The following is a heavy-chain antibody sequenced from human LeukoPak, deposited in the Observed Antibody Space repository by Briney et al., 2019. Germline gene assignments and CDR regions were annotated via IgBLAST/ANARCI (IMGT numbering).Heavy chain of an antibody. V-gene: IGHV3-33*01. CDR3: ARDHSSSWFNYYYYYGMDV. CDR1: GFTFSSYG. CDR2: IWYDGSNK. J-gene: IGHJ6*02. Sequence: GGSLRLSCAASGFTFSSYGMHWVRQAPGKGLEWVAVIWYDGSNKYYADSAKGRFTISRDNSKNTLYLQMNSLRAEDTAVYYCARDHSSSWFNYYYYYGMDVWGQGTTVTVSS. D-gene: IGHD6-13*01.